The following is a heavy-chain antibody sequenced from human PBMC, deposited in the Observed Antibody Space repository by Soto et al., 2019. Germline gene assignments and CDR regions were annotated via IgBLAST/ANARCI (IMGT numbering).Heavy chain of an antibody. CDR1: GFTFSYHA. J-gene: IGHJ6*02. D-gene: IGHD1-1*01. Sequence: QVQLVESGGGVVQPGRSLRLSCAASGFTFSYHALNWVRQAPGKGLEWVAVISYDGDNKYIAESVKGRFTISRDNSKNTVSLQMNRLRAEDTAMYLCARGTTTSGFSGMDVWGQGTTVTVSS. V-gene: IGHV3-30-3*01. CDR2: ISYDGDNK. CDR3: ARGTTTSGFSGMDV.